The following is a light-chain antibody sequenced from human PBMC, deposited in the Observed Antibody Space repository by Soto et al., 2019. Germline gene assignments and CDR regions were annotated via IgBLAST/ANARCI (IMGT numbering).Light chain of an antibody. CDR1: QSVSSN. CDR2: GAS. J-gene: IGKJ2*01. Sequence: EIVMTQSPATLSVSPGERATLSCRASQSVSSNLAWYQQKPGQAPRLLIYGASTRATGIPARFSGSGSGTEFTLTISSLQSEDFAVYYCQQYNNWPPRYTIGQRTKLEIK. V-gene: IGKV3-15*01. CDR3: QQYNNWPPRYT.